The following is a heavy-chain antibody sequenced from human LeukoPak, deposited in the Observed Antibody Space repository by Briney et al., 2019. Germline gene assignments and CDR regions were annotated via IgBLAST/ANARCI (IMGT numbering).Heavy chain of an antibody. D-gene: IGHD6-13*01. CDR2: ISTSSTAI. V-gene: IGHV3-48*02. Sequence: GGSLRPSCAASGFTFSSCGMNWVRQAPGKGLEWVSYISTSSTAIFYADSVMGRFTISRDNAKNSLFLQMNSLRDEDTALYYCARDRRNSWSMFDYWGQGTLVTVSS. CDR1: GFTFSSCG. J-gene: IGHJ4*02. CDR3: ARDRRNSWSMFDY.